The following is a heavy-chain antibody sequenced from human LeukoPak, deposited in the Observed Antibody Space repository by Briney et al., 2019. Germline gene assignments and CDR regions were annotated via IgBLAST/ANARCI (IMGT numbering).Heavy chain of an antibody. CDR3: AKDCSFAS. CDR2: ISYDGSNK. Sequence: GGSLRLSCAASGFTFSSYAMHWVRQAPGKGLEWVAVISYDGSNKYYADSVKGRFTISRDNSKNTLYLQMNSLTAEDTAVYYCAKDCSFASGGQGTLVTVSS. D-gene: IGHD6-13*01. J-gene: IGHJ4*02. CDR1: GFTFSSYA. V-gene: IGHV3-30-3*01.